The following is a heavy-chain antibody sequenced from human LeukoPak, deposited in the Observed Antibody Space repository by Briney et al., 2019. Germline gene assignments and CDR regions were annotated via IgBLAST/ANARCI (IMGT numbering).Heavy chain of an antibody. Sequence: ASVKVSCKASEYTFTSYDINWVRQATGQGLEWMGWMNPNSGNTGYAQKFQGRVTMTRNTSISTAYMELSSLRSEDTAVYYCAREMVDSGSYYAAMDVWGKGTTVTVSS. CDR1: EYTFTSYD. J-gene: IGHJ6*04. CDR2: MNPNSGNT. CDR3: AREMVDSGSYYAAMDV. V-gene: IGHV1-8*01. D-gene: IGHD1-26*01.